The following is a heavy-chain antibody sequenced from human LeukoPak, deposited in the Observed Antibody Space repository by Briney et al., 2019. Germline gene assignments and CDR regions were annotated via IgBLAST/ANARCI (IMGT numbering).Heavy chain of an antibody. CDR3: ARDSPRLYCSSTSCYSDY. CDR1: GGTFSSYA. D-gene: IGHD2-2*01. Sequence: GASVKVSCKASGGTFSSYAISWVRQAPGQGLEWMGRIIPILGIANYAQKLQGRVTMTTDTSTSTAYMELRSLRSDDTAVYYCARDSPRLYCSSTSCYSDYWGQGTLVTVSS. CDR2: IIPILGIA. J-gene: IGHJ4*02. V-gene: IGHV1-69*04.